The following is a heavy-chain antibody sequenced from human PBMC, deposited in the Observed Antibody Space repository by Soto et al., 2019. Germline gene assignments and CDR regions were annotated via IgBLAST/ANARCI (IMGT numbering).Heavy chain of an antibody. V-gene: IGHV4-59*01. D-gene: IGHD3-3*01. CDR3: ARDQFGVAL. J-gene: IGHJ4*02. Sequence: SETLSLTCTVSGGSISSYYWSWIRQPPGKGLEWIGYIYYSGSTNYDPSLKSRVTISVDTSKNQFSLKLSSVTAADTAVYYCARDQFGVALWGQGTLVTVSS. CDR2: IYYSGST. CDR1: GGSISSYY.